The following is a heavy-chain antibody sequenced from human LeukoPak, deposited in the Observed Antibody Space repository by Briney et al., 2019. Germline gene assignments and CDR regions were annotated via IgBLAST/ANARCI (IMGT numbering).Heavy chain of an antibody. CDR3: VAATRVYYFDY. CDR2: ISYDGSNK. J-gene: IGHJ4*02. Sequence: GGSLRLSCAASGFTFSSYAMHWVRQAPGKGLEWVAVISYDGSNKYYADSVKGRFTISRDNSTNTLYLQMNSLRAEDTAVYYCVAATRVYYFDYWGQGTLVTVSS. V-gene: IGHV3-30*04. CDR1: GFTFSSYA. D-gene: IGHD2-15*01.